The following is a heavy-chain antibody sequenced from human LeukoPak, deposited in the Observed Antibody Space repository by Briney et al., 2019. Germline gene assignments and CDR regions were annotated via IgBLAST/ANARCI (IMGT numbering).Heavy chain of an antibody. CDR1: GYTCTSYD. CDR2: MNPDSGNT. CDR3: ARGPRYCSGGTCYSGTVRG. J-gene: IGHJ4*02. Sequence: ASVKVSCKASGYTCTSYDINWVRQATGQGLEWMGWMNPDSGNTASAQRFQGRVTMTRNTSISTAYMELSSLRSEDTAVYYCARGPRYCSGGTCYSGTVRGWGQGTPVTVSS. V-gene: IGHV1-8*01. D-gene: IGHD2-15*01.